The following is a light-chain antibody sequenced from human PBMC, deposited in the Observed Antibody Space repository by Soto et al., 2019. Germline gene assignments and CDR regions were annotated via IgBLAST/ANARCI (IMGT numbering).Light chain of an antibody. Sequence: DIVLTQSPATLSLSPGERATLSCRTSQSVSSYLAWYQQRPGQAPRLLIYDASNRATGIPARFSGSGSGTDFTLTISSLEPEDFAIYHCQQRSNWPRTFGGGTKVEIK. CDR2: DAS. CDR1: QSVSSY. J-gene: IGKJ4*01. V-gene: IGKV3-11*01. CDR3: QQRSNWPRT.